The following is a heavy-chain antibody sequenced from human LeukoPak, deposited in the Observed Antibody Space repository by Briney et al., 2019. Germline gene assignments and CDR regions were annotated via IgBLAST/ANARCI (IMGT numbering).Heavy chain of an antibody. CDR2: IYPGDSGT. Sequence: GESLKISCEGSGYRFTTYWIGWVRQMPGEGLEWMGIIYPGDSGTRYSPSFQGQVTISADKSISTAYLQWSSLKASDTAMYYCARRGFTVPVDYWGQGTLVTVSS. D-gene: IGHD4-17*01. J-gene: IGHJ4*02. CDR1: GYRFTTYW. V-gene: IGHV5-51*01. CDR3: ARRGFTVPVDY.